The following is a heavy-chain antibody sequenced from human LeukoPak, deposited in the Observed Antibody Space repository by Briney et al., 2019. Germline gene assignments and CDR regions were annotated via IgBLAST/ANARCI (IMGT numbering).Heavy chain of an antibody. D-gene: IGHD3-22*01. CDR3: AKGYYDSTGYPLRPSFDY. CDR2: IGVSGGST. Sequence: GGSLRLSCAASGFTFSGYAMTWVRQAPGKGLEWVSTIGVSGGSTFYADSVEGRFTNSRDNSKNTLYLQMNSLRVEDTAVYYCAKGYYDSTGYPLRPSFDYWGQGTLVTVSS. V-gene: IGHV3-23*01. CDR1: GFTFSGYA. J-gene: IGHJ4*02.